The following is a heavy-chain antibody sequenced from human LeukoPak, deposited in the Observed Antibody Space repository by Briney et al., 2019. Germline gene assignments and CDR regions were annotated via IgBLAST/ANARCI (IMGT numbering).Heavy chain of an antibody. Sequence: ASVKVSCEASGYTSTSYYMHWVRQAPGQGLEWMGIINPSGGSTSYAQKFQGRVTMTRDTSTSTVYMELSSLRSEDTAVYYCARSAGKFHKIDYWGQGTLVTVSS. CDR1: GYTSTSYY. J-gene: IGHJ4*02. D-gene: IGHD6-13*01. CDR2: INPSGGST. V-gene: IGHV1-46*03. CDR3: ARSAGKFHKIDY.